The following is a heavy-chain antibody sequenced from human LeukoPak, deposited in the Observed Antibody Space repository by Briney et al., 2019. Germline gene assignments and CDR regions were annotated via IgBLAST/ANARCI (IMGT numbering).Heavy chain of an antibody. Sequence: PGGSLRLSCAASRFTFSSYSMNWVRQAPGKGLEWVSYISSSSSTIYYADSVKGRFTISRDNAKNSLYLQMNSLRAEDTAVYYCARKSNYVDIVAMAGGHVDYWGQGTLVTVSS. D-gene: IGHD5-12*01. CDR1: RFTFSSYS. J-gene: IGHJ4*02. V-gene: IGHV3-48*01. CDR3: ARKSNYVDIVAMAGGHVDY. CDR2: ISSSSSTI.